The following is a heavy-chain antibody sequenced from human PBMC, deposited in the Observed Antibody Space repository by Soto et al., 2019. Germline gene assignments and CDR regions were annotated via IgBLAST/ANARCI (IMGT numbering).Heavy chain of an antibody. CDR3: ARDQGVAAAGITWFDP. V-gene: IGHV4-4*07. Sequence: PSETLSLTCTVSGASMNSYHWSWIRQPAGKGLEWTGHIHSSGSTNYNPSLKSRVTMSVDTSKNQFSLRLMSLTAADTAVYYCARDQGVAAAGITWFDPWGQGSQVTVS. D-gene: IGHD6-13*01. CDR2: IHSSGST. J-gene: IGHJ5*02. CDR1: GASMNSYH.